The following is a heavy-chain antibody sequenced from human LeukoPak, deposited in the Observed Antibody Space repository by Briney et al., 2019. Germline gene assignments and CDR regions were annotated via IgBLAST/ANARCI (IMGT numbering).Heavy chain of an antibody. CDR3: TTLTVASNFDY. J-gene: IGHJ4*02. V-gene: IGHV3-48*03. CDR2: ISSSGTTT. CDR1: RFSFSVYE. D-gene: IGHD6-19*01. Sequence: GGSLRLSCAASRFSFSVYEMHWVRQAPGKGLEWISDISSSGTTTYYADSVKGRFTTSRDNTKNSLYLQMNRLRVDDTAIYYSTTLTVASNFDYWGQGTLVTVSS.